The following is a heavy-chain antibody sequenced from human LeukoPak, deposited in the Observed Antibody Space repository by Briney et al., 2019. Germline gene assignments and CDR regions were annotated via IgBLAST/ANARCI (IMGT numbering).Heavy chain of an antibody. CDR3: ARDRDSMVRALDY. CDR2: ISSSSGYI. D-gene: IGHD3-10*01. Sequence: PGGSLRLSCAASGFAFSSYSMNWVRQAPGKGLEWVSSISSSSGYIYYADSVKGRFTISRDNAKNSLYLQMNSLRAEDTAVYYCARDRDSMVRALDYWGQGTLVTVSS. V-gene: IGHV3-21*01. J-gene: IGHJ4*02. CDR1: GFAFSSYS.